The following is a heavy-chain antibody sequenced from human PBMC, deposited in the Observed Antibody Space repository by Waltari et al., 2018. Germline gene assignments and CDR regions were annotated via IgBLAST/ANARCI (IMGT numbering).Heavy chain of an antibody. J-gene: IGHJ4*02. Sequence: QVQLVESGGGVVQPGTSLRLSCAASGFIFSNYGMHWVRQAPGKGLEWVAFIWYEGVDKYYADSVRGRFTVSKDNAKQTLYLQMNSLRADDTAVYYCAKDLRTSGWYHYFDYWGQGTRVTVSS. CDR2: IWYEGVDK. CDR1: GFIFSNYG. CDR3: AKDLRTSGWYHYFDY. D-gene: IGHD6-19*01. V-gene: IGHV3-33*06.